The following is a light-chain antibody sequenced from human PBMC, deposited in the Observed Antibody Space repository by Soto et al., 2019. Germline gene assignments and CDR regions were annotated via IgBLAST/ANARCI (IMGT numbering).Light chain of an antibody. Sequence: DIVMTQSPDSLAVSLGERATINYKSSQSILYSSNNKNYLAWYQQKPGQPPKLLIYWASTRESGVPERFSGSGSGTDFTLTISSLQAEDVAAYYCQQYESAPFTFGPGTKVDIK. V-gene: IGKV4-1*01. CDR1: QSILYSSNNKNY. CDR3: QQYESAPFT. CDR2: WAS. J-gene: IGKJ3*01.